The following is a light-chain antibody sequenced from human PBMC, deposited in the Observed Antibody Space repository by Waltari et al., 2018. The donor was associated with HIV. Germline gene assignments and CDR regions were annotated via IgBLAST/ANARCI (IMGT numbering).Light chain of an antibody. Sequence: QSALTQPASVSGSPGHSVTISCTGTNGDVGSYNLVSWYQPYPGRSPQLIIYGVNSRTSGFSDRFSGSTSGNTAALAISGLRADDAADYYCNSFTDTDTLVFGGGTRLTVL. CDR2: GVN. CDR3: NSFTDTDTLV. V-gene: IGLV2-14*03. J-gene: IGLJ3*02. CDR1: NGDVGSYNL.